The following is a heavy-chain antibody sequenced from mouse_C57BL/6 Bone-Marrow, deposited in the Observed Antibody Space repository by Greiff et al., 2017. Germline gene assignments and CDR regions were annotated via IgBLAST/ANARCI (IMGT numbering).Heavy chain of an antibody. Sequence: QVQLQQPGAELMKPGASVKLSCKATGYTFTGYWIEWVKQRPGHGLEWIGEILPGSGSTNYNEKFKVKATFTADTSSNTAYMQLSSLTTEESAIYYCASDHYYGSRDWYFDVWGTGTTVTVSS. CDR3: ASDHYYGSRDWYFDV. D-gene: IGHD1-1*01. CDR2: ILPGSGST. V-gene: IGHV1-9*01. CDR1: GYTFTGYW. J-gene: IGHJ1*03.